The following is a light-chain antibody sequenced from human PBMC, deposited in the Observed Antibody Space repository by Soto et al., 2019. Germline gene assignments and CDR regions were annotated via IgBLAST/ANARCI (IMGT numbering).Light chain of an antibody. J-gene: IGLJ3*02. CDR2: RND. CDR1: RSNIESNY. Sequence: QSVLTQPPSASGTPGQRVTISCSGSRSNIESNYVYWYQQLPGSAPKLLIYRNDQRPSGVPDRFSGSKSGTSASLAISGLRSEDEADYYCAAWDDSLSALVFGGGTKLTVL. CDR3: AAWDDSLSALV. V-gene: IGLV1-47*01.